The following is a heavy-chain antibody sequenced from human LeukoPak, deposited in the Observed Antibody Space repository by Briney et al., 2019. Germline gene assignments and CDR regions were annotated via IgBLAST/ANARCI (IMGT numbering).Heavy chain of an antibody. D-gene: IGHD3-22*01. CDR3: ARDRSSGYYAFDI. Sequence: SGGSLRLSCAASGFTFSSYAMSWVRQAPGKGLEWVSAISGSGGSTYYADSVKGRFTISRDNSKNTLYLQMNSLRAEDTAVYYCARDRSSGYYAFDIWGQGTMVTVSS. CDR1: GFTFSSYA. V-gene: IGHV3-23*01. J-gene: IGHJ3*02. CDR2: ISGSGGST.